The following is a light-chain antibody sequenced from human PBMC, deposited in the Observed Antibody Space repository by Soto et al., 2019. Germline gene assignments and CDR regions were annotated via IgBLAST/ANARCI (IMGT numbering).Light chain of an antibody. J-gene: IGKJ2*01. CDR3: QQYFDTPHT. Sequence: DVVMTQSPDSLAVSLGERATINCKSSQSVLHTSNNKNYLAWYQKTPGQPPKLLIYWASTRESGVPDRFSGSGSGTDFTLTISSLQAEDVAVYYCQQYFDTPHTFGQGTNLQIK. CDR1: QSVLHTSNNKNY. V-gene: IGKV4-1*01. CDR2: WAS.